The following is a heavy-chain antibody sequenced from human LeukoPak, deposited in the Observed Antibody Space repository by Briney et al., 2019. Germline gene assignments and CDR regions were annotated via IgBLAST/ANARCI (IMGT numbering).Heavy chain of an antibody. V-gene: IGHV3-23*01. Sequence: GGSLRLSCVGSEFSFPNYAMSWVRQAPGRGLEWVSSISGSGGGTYYADSVKGRFTISRDNSKNTLYLQMNSLRAEDTAVYYCAREVGVFSRALYYFDYWGQGTLVTVSS. D-gene: IGHD1-26*01. CDR3: AREVGVFSRALYYFDY. CDR1: EFSFPNYA. J-gene: IGHJ4*02. CDR2: ISGSGGGT.